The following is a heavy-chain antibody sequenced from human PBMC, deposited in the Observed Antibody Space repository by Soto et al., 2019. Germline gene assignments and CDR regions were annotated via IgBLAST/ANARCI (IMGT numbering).Heavy chain of an antibody. CDR1: GGSVTNSGYY. V-gene: IGHV4-39*01. CDR2: VYYRGRS. CDR3: VSQRTTVPTQAYFDY. Sequence: SETLSLTCTVSGGSVTNSGYYWGWIRQSPGKGLEWIGSVYYRGRSYSKSSVKSRVTISVDTSKNRFSLSLNSVTASDTAVYFCVSQRTTVPTQAYFDYWGPGALVTVSS. J-gene: IGHJ4*02. D-gene: IGHD4-17*01.